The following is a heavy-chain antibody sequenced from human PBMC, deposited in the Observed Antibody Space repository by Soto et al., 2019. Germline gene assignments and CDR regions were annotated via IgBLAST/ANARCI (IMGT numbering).Heavy chain of an antibody. J-gene: IGHJ4*02. Sequence: QVQLQESGPGLVKPSQTLSLTCTVSGGSISSGGYYWSWIRQHPGKGLEWIGYIYYSGSTYYNPSHNGRVTLSVATSQNQFSLKLSSVTAADTAVYYCERGRYYDWRQSDFDYWGQATLVTVSS. CDR1: GGSISSGGYY. D-gene: IGHD3-9*01. CDR2: IYYSGST. V-gene: IGHV4-31*03. CDR3: ERGRYYDWRQSDFDY.